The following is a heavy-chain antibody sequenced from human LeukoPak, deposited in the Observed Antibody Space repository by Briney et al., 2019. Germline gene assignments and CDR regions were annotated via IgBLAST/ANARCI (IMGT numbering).Heavy chain of an antibody. CDR2: INHSGST. CDR1: GGSFSGYY. D-gene: IGHD2-15*01. J-gene: IGHJ3*02. V-gene: IGHV4-34*01. Sequence: SETLSLTCAVYGGSFSGYYWSWIRQPPGKGREWIGEINHSGSTNYNPSLKSRVTISVDTSKNQFSLKLSSVTAADTAVYYCASMRGYCSGGSCYSPDAFDIWGQGTMVTVSS. CDR3: ASMRGYCSGGSCYSPDAFDI.